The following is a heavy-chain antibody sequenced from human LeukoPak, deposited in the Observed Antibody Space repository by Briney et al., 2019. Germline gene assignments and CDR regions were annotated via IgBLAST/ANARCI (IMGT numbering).Heavy chain of an antibody. D-gene: IGHD2-15*01. J-gene: IGHJ5*02. CDR1: GLTFKEYP. CDR2: IDGGGTNT. CDR3: GKDWSEVEAADWFDP. Sequence: GGSWGLPGAALGLTFKEYPLSGVARAQGKGLDWASRIDGGGTNTYYADSVKCRFTISRDNSKNTLYLHMNSLRAEDTAIYYCGKDWSEVEAADWFDPRGQGTLVTVSS. V-gene: IGHV3-23*01.